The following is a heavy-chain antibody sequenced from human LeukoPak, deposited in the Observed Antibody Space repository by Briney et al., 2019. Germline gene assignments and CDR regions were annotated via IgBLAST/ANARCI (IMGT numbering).Heavy chain of an antibody. J-gene: IGHJ4*02. D-gene: IGHD2-2*01. CDR3: AKDGRSSTPGY. V-gene: IGHV3-30-3*01. CDR1: GFTFSSYA. Sequence: GGSLRLSCAASGFTFSSYAMHWVRQAPGKGLEWVAVISYDGSNKYYADSVKGRFIISRDNSKNTLYLQMNSLRAEDTAVYYCAKDGRSSTPGYWGQGTLVTVSS. CDR2: ISYDGSNK.